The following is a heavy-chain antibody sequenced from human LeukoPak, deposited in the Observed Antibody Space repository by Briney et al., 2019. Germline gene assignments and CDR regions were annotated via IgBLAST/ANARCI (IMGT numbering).Heavy chain of an antibody. CDR2: IRSKANSNAT. CDR1: EFTFSGSA. V-gene: IGHV3-73*01. D-gene: IGHD6-13*01. J-gene: IGHJ6*03. CDR3: TRQQLDQYYYFYYMDV. Sequence: GGSLRLSCAASEFTFSGSAMHWVRQASGKGLEWVGRIRSKANSNATAYAASVKGRFTIPRDDSKNTAYLQMNSLKTEDTAVYYCTRQQLDQYYYFYYMDVWGKGTTVTVSS.